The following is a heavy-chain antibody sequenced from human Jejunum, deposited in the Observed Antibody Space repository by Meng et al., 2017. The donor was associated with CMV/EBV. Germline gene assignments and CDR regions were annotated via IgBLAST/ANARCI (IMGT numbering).Heavy chain of an antibody. CDR1: GFTFSDYY. D-gene: IGHD5-18*01. CDR3: ARVTELWLHYFDY. CDR2: ISSSGSTI. Sequence: SGFTFSDYYMSWIRQAPGKGLEWVSYISSSGSTIYYVDSVKGRFTISRDNAKNSLYLQMNSLRAENTAVYYCARVTELWLHYFDYWGQGTLVTVSS. J-gene: IGHJ4*02. V-gene: IGHV3-11*01.